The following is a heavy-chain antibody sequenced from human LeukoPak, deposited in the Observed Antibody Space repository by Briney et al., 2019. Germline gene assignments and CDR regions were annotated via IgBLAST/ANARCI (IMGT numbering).Heavy chain of an antibody. V-gene: IGHV1-46*01. CDR3: ARDSSSSSLADP. CDR1: VYTFTSSF. D-gene: IGHD2-2*01. Sequence: ASVTVSCKASVYTFTSSFMHWVRQAPGQGLEWMGIINPSGGSPTYAQKFQGRVTMARDTSTSTVYMELSSLRSEDTAMYYCARDSSSSSLADPWGQGTLVTVSS. J-gene: IGHJ5*02. CDR2: INPSGGSP.